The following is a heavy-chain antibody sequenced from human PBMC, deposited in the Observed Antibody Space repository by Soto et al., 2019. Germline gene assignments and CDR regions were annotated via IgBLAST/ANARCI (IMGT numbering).Heavy chain of an antibody. CDR1: GYTLTELS. V-gene: IGHV1-24*01. D-gene: IGHD3-3*01. Sequence: ASVTVSCKSSGYTLTELSMHWVRKAPRKGLEWMGGFDPEDGETIYAQKFQGRVTMTEDTSTDTAYMALSSLRSEDTAVYYCATFQIDYDFWSGYYFDYWGQGTLVTVSS. CDR2: FDPEDGET. J-gene: IGHJ4*02. CDR3: ATFQIDYDFWSGYYFDY.